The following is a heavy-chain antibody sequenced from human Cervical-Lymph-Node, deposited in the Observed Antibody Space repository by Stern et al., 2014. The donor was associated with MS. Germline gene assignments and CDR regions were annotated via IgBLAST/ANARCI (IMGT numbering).Heavy chain of an antibody. CDR1: DFPVSSNY. CDR2: IYSGDST. CDR3: ARVKKNWNYGQMDV. V-gene: IGHV3-53*01. Sequence: EVQLVESGGGLIQPGGSLRLSCSTSDFPVSSNYMTWVRQAPGKGLEWVSLIYSGDSTHYADSVKGRFTISRDISKNTLFLQMNSLRAEDTAVYYCARVKKNWNYGQMDVWGQGTTVTVSS. J-gene: IGHJ6*02. D-gene: IGHD1-7*01.